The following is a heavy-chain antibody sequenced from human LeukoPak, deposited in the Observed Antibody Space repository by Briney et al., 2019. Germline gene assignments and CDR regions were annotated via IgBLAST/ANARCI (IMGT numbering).Heavy chain of an antibody. CDR3: ARCQWEPLYYYYYMDV. D-gene: IGHD1-26*01. CDR2: MNPNSGNT. V-gene: IGHV1-8*01. CDR1: GYTFTSYD. J-gene: IGHJ6*03. Sequence: ASVKVSCKASGYTFTSYDINWVRQATGQGLEWMGWMNPNSGNTGYAQKFQGRVTMTRNTSISTAYMELSSLRSEDTAVYYCARCQWEPLYYYYYMDVWGKGTTVTVSS.